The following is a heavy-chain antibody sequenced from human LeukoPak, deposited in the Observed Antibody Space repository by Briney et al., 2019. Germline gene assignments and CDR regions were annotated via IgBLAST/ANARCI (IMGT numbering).Heavy chain of an antibody. D-gene: IGHD3-16*01. CDR1: GFTFSSYG. J-gene: IGHJ4*02. V-gene: IGHV3-7*01. Sequence: GGSLRLSCAASGFTFSSYGMSWVRQAPGKGLEWVGNIKHDGSEKYYVDSVKGRFTISRDNAKNSVYLHMNSLRAEDTAVYYCARERSTFNYNRDDGRAYIMDYWGQGTLVTVSS. CDR3: ARERSTFNYNRDDGRAYIMDY. CDR2: IKHDGSEK.